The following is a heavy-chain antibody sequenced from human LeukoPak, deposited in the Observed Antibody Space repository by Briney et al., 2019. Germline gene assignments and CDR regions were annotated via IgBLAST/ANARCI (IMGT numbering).Heavy chain of an antibody. Sequence: GGSLRLSCAASGFTFSNYPMHWVRQAPGKGLKWVALISYDGSNKYYADSVKGRFTISRDNSKNTLYLQMNSLRAEDTAVYYCARGSGSYLYYFDSWGQGTLVTVSS. CDR3: ARGSGSYLYYFDS. V-gene: IGHV3-30*04. CDR2: ISYDGSNK. CDR1: GFTFSNYP. D-gene: IGHD1-26*01. J-gene: IGHJ4*02.